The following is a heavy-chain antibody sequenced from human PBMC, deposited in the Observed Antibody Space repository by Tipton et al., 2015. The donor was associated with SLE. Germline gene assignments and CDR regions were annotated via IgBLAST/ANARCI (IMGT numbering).Heavy chain of an antibody. CDR2: IYYSGST. V-gene: IGHV4-59*01. CDR3: ARTDDPIFGVVRAFDI. CDR1: GGSFSSYY. D-gene: IGHD3-3*01. J-gene: IGHJ3*02. Sequence: TLSLTCAVYGGSFSSYYWSWIRQPPGKGLEWIGYIYYSGSTNYNPSLKSRVTISVDTSKNQFSLKLSSVTAADTAVYYCARTDDPIFGVVRAFDIWGQGTMVTVSS.